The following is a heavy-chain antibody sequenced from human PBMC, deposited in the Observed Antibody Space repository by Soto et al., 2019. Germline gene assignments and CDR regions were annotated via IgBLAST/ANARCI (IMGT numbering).Heavy chain of an antibody. D-gene: IGHD2-15*01. Sequence: SETLSLTCTVSGGSISIGDYYCSWILQPPGKGLEWIGYIYYSGSTYYNPSLKSRASISVDTSKNQFSLKLSSVTAADTAVYYCARDSLYGGTFDYWGQGTLVTVSS. CDR3: ARDSLYGGTFDY. J-gene: IGHJ4*02. CDR2: IYYSGST. V-gene: IGHV4-30-4*01. CDR1: GGSISIGDYY.